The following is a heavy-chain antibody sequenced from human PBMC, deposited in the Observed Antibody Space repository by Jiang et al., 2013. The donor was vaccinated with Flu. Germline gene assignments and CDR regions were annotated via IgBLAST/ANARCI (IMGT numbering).Heavy chain of an antibody. D-gene: IGHD3-22*01. CDR1: GYSFTSYW. CDR3: ARLGYYYDSSGYLYYFDY. V-gene: IGHV5-51*01. CDR2: IYHGDSDT. J-gene: IGHJ4*02. Sequence: EVKKPGESLKISCKGSGYSFTSYWTGWVRQMPGKGLEWMGSIYHGDSDTRYSPSFQGQVTISVDKSISTAYLQWSSLRPSDTAIYYCARLGYYYDSSGYLYYFDYWGQGTLVTVSS.